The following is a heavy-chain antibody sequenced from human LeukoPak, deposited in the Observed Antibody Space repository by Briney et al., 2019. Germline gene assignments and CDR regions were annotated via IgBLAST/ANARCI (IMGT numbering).Heavy chain of an antibody. V-gene: IGHV4-59*01. CDR1: GGSISSYY. Sequence: PSETLSLTCTVSGGSISSYYWSWIRQPPGKGLEWIGYIYYSGNTNYNPSLKSRVTMSVDTSKNQFSLKLSSVTAADTAVYYCATVRGTGNLDYWGQGTLVTVSS. J-gene: IGHJ4*02. CDR3: ATVRGTGNLDY. CDR2: IYYSGNT. D-gene: IGHD1-1*01.